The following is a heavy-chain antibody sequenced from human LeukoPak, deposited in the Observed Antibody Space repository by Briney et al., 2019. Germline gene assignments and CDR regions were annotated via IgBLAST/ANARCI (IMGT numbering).Heavy chain of an antibody. V-gene: IGHV3-66*01. CDR1: GFTVSSNY. D-gene: IGHD3-9*01. CDR2: IYTVGTT. J-gene: IGHJ4*02. Sequence: GGSLRLSCAASGFTVSSNYMHWVCQAPGKGLEWVSVIYTVGTTYYADSVKGRFTISRDSSKNTLYLQMNSLRAEDTAMYYCARSAGSDILGYWGQGTLVTVSS. CDR3: ARSAGSDILGY.